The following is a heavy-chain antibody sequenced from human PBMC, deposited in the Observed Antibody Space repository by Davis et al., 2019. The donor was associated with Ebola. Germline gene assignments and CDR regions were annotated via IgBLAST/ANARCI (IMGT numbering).Heavy chain of an antibody. CDR1: GFTFRTSC. CDR2: IKEEGSEK. V-gene: IGHV3-7*03. J-gene: IGHJ6*02. D-gene: IGHD2-21*01. Sequence: GGSLRLSCAASGFTFRTSCMSCVRQATGKGLEWVANIKEEGSEKFYVDSLKGRVAISRDNAKNSLFLQINSLGAEDTAVYYCARERVTCGGGSCYYSGLDVWGQGTTVTVSS. CDR3: ARERVTCGGGSCYYSGLDV.